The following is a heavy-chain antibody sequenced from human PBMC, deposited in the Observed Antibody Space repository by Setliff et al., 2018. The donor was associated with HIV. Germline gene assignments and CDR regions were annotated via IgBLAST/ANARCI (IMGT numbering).Heavy chain of an antibody. V-gene: IGHV4-34*01. J-gene: IGHJ6*03. CDR1: GGSFSGYY. CDR2: INHSGAT. CDR3: ARGGGGLWFGDSTYYYIDV. Sequence: SETLSLTCAVYGGSFSGYYWTWVRQSLGKGLEWIAEINHSGATNYNPSLMSRVTISLDTSKSQFSLKLDSVTAADTAVYYCARGGGGLWFGDSTYYYIDVWGKGTTVTVSS. D-gene: IGHD3-10*01.